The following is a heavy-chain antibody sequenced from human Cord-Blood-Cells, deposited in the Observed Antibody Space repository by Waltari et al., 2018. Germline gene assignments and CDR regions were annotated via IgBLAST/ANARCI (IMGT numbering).Heavy chain of an antibody. CDR2: INHSGST. D-gene: IGHD6-13*01. Sequence: QVQLQQWGAGLLKPSETLSLTCAVYGGSFSGYYWSWIRQPPGKGLEWIGEINHSGSTTYNPSLKSRVTISVDTSKNQFSLKLSSVTAADTAVYYCARGRYSSSWYRGKYGYWGQGTLVTVSS. CDR1: GGSFSGYY. V-gene: IGHV4-34*01. J-gene: IGHJ4*02. CDR3: ARGRYSSSWYRGKYGY.